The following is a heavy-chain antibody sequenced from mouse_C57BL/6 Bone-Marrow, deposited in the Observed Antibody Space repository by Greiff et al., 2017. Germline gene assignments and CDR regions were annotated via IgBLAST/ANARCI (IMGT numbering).Heavy chain of an antibody. J-gene: IGHJ2*01. D-gene: IGHD1-1*01. CDR3: TRSLIYYGTNY. CDR2: IDPEDGET. CDR1: GFNIKDYY. V-gene: IGHV14-2*01. Sequence: VQLQQSGAELVKPGASVKLSCTASGFNIKDYYIHWVKQRTEQGLEWIGRIDPEDGETKYAPKFQDKATITADTSSNTAYLHLSSLTSEDTAVYYCTRSLIYYGTNYWGQGNTLTVSS.